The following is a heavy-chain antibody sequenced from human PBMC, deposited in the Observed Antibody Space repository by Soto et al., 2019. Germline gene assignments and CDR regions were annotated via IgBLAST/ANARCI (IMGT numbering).Heavy chain of an antibody. CDR3: SKSYSSNWYDYFAH. J-gene: IGHJ4*02. V-gene: IGHV3-23*01. D-gene: IGHD6-13*01. Sequence: PGGSLRVSSPASGFTYSPYAMSWVRQAPGKRLAWISSTSNSGGITPYADYVKGRVTISRDISKHPLYLPMSSLTAEDTALYYCSKSYSSNWYDYFAHGAQGTLVTVSS. CDR2: TSNSGGIT. CDR1: GFTYSPYA.